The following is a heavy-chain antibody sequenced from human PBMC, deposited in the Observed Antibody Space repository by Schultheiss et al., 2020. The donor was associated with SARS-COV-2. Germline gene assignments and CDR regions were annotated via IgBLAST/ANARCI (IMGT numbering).Heavy chain of an antibody. J-gene: IGHJ3*02. D-gene: IGHD3-3*01. V-gene: IGHV1-18*04. CDR3: ASALRFLEWPHNNNDAFDI. CDR2: ISAYNGNT. Sequence: ASVKVSCKASGYTFTSYGISWVRQAPGQGLEWMGWISAYNGNTNYAQKLQGRVTMTTDTSTSTAYMELRSLRSDDTAVYYCASALRFLEWPHNNNDAFDIWGQGTMVTVSS. CDR1: GYTFTSYG.